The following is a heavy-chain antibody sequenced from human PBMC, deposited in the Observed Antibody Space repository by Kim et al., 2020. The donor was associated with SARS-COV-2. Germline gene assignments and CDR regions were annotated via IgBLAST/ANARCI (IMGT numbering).Heavy chain of an antibody. J-gene: IGHJ3*02. CDR3: AKGGVHWNSFDDAFDI. CDR1: GFTFSSYA. CDR2: ISGSGGST. Sequence: GGSLRLSCAASGFTFSSYAMSWVRQAPGKGLEWVSAISGSGGSTYYADSVKGRFTISRDNSKNTLYLQMNSLRAEDTAVYYCAKGGVHWNSFDDAFDIWGQGTMVTVSS. D-gene: IGHD1-7*01. V-gene: IGHV3-23*01.